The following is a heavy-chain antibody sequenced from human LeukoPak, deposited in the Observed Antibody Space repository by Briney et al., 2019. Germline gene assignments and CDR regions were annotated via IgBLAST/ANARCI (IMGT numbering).Heavy chain of an antibody. Sequence: GGSLRLSCAASGFNFDDYGMSWVRQAPGKGLEWVSGINWNGASTSYADSVKGRFTISRDNAKNSLYLQMNGLRDEDTALYYCARGYSGYDFGRYFDSWGQGTLVTVSS. D-gene: IGHD5-12*01. J-gene: IGHJ4*02. CDR2: INWNGAST. CDR3: ARGYSGYDFGRYFDS. V-gene: IGHV3-20*04. CDR1: GFNFDDYG.